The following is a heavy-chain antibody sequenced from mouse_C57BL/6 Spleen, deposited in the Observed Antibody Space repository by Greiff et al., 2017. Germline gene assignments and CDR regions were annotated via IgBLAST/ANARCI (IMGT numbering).Heavy chain of an antibody. Sequence: EVQLQESGGGLVKPGGSLKLSCAASGFTFSDYGMHWVRQAPEKGLEWVAYISSGSSTIYYADTVKGRFTISRDNAKNTLFLQMTSLRSEDTAMYYCARSKITTGRVHSFDYWGQGTTLTVSS. CDR1: GFTFSDYG. D-gene: IGHD1-1*01. CDR2: ISSGSSTI. CDR3: ARSKITTGRVHSFDY. V-gene: IGHV5-17*01. J-gene: IGHJ2*01.